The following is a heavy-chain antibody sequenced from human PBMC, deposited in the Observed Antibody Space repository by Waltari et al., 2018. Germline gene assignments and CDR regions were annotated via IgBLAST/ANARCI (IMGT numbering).Heavy chain of an antibody. D-gene: IGHD3-9*01. Sequence: EVQLLESGGGLVQPGGYLRLYCAVSGCRFSSNGRNWFRQPPGKGLEWVSGISAGGEDTYYAESVKGRFTISRDNSKNTLYVQLSSLTAQDTAVYYCATRYTWGQGTLVTVSS. V-gene: IGHV3-23*01. J-gene: IGHJ4*02. CDR1: GCRFSSNG. CDR2: ISAGGEDT. CDR3: ATRYT.